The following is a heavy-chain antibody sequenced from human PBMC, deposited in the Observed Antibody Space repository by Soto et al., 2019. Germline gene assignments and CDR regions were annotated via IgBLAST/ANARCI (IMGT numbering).Heavy chain of an antibody. Sequence: PGGSLRLSCAASGFTFSNYWMHWVRQAPGKGLVWVSRIKGDGINTNYADSVKGRFTISRDNAKNTLYLQMNSLRAEDTAVYYCARYPQYCSGGSCPEVRPYHYYYGMDVWGQGTTVTVSS. V-gene: IGHV3-74*01. CDR2: IKGDGINT. J-gene: IGHJ6*02. D-gene: IGHD2-15*01. CDR1: GFTFSNYW. CDR3: ARYPQYCSGGSCPEVRPYHYYYGMDV.